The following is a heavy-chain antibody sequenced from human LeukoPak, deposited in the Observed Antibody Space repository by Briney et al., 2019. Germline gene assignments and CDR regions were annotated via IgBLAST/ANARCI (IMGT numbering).Heavy chain of an antibody. D-gene: IGHD3-3*01. J-gene: IGHJ6*03. CDR3: AREAPYYDFWSGYQPVPYYYYYYMDV. V-gene: IGHV4-39*07. CDR1: GGSISSSSYY. CDR2: IYYSGST. Sequence: SETLSLTCTVSGGSISSSSYYWGWIRQPPGKRLEWIGSIYYSGSTYYNPSLKSRVTISVDTSKNQFSLKLSSVTAADTAVYYCAREAPYYDFWSGYQPVPYYYYYYMDVWGKGTTVTVSS.